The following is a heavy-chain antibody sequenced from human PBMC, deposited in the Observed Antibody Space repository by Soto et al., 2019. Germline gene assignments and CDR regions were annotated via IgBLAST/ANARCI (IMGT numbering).Heavy chain of an antibody. D-gene: IGHD1-1*01. J-gene: IGHJ6*02. CDR3: VRSRQMESGNDYGLDV. Sequence: QVQLQESGSGLVKPSQSLSLTCTVSGVSLDTADTWWSWIRQSPGKGLEFIGYYHSGGSTYYDSSFRSRVIISADTSNSQFYLKLSSVTVADTAVYFCVRSRQMESGNDYGLDVWGHGTTVTVSS. CDR2: YHSGGST. CDR1: GVSLDTADTW. V-gene: IGHV4-30-4*01.